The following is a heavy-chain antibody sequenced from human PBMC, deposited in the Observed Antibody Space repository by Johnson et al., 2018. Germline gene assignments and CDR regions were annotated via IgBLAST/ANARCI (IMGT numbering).Heavy chain of an antibody. CDR1: GGSFSDYY. CDR3: ARRTVTSPGDYGMEV. J-gene: IGHJ6*02. Sequence: QVQLQQWGAGLLKPSETLSLTCAVYGGSFSDYYWSWIRQPPGKGLEWLGEINHTGSTNYNPSLKRRVTISVDTSKNQFSLKLSSVTAADTAVYHCARRTVTSPGDYGMEVWGQGTTVTVS. D-gene: IGHD4-17*01. V-gene: IGHV4-34*01. CDR2: INHTGST.